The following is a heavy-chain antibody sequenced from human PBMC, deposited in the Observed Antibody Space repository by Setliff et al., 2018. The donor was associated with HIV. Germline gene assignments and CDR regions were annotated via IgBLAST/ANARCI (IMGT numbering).Heavy chain of an antibody. CDR2: IIPNSGGT. V-gene: IGHV1-2*02. Sequence: GASVKVSCKASGYTFTNYYLHWVRQAPGQGLEWMGWIIPNSGGTNYAQKFQGRVTMTRDTSISTAYMELSRLRYDDTAIYYCARDPFLWEVTPPWGQGTLVTVSS. D-gene: IGHD3-10*01. CDR3: ARDPFLWEVTPP. CDR1: GYTFTNYY. J-gene: IGHJ5*02.